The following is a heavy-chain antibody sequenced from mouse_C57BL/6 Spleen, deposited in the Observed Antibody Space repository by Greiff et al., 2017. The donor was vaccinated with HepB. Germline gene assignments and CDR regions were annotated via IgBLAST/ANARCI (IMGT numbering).Heavy chain of an antibody. Sequence: EVQVVESGGGLVQPGGSLSLSCAASGFTFTDYYMSWVRQPPGKALEWLGFIRNKANGYTTEYSASVKGRFTISRDNSQRILYLQMNALRAEDSATYYCARYTGGYWYFDVWGTGTTVTVSS. CDR2: IRNKANGYTT. V-gene: IGHV7-3*01. CDR1: GFTFTDYY. CDR3: ARYTGGYWYFDV. J-gene: IGHJ1*03. D-gene: IGHD1-1*02.